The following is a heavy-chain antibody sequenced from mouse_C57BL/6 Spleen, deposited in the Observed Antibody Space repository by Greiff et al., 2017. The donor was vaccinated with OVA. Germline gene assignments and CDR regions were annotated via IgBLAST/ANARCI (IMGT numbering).Heavy chain of an antibody. V-gene: IGHV2-5*01. CDR2: IWRGGGT. J-gene: IGHJ4*01. D-gene: IGHD2-3*01. CDR3: DKDEEICDCDYFY. Sequence: QVQLQQSGPGLVQPSQSLSITCTVSGFSLTSYGVHWVRQSPGKGLEWLGVIWRGGGTDYNAAFMSRLSITKDNSKSQVFFKMNSLQADDAAIYYCDKDEEICDCDYFYWGQGTSVTVSS. CDR1: GFSLTSYG.